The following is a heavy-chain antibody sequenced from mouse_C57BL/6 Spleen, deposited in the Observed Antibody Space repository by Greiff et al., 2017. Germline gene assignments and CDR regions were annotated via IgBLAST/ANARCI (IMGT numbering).Heavy chain of an antibody. V-gene: IGHV1-54*01. CDR1: GYAFTNYL. CDR2: INPGSGGT. D-gene: IGHD2-14*01. J-gene: IGHJ4*01. CDR3: ARWYDPLYAMDD. Sequence: QVQLQQSGAELVRPGTSVKVSCKASGYAFTNYLIAWVKQRPGQGLEWIGVINPGSGGTNYNEKFKGKATLTADKSSSTAYMQLSSLTSEDSAVYFCARWYDPLYAMDDWGQGTSVTVSS.